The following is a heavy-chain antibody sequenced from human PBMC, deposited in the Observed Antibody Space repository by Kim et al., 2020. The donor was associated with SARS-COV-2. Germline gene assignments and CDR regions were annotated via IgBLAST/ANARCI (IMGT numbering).Heavy chain of an antibody. CDR1: GITFSSSW. Sequence: GGSLRLSCAASGITFSSSWMHWVRQAPGEGLVWVSRINSDGSITSYADSVKGRFTISRDNAKNTLYLQMNSLRAEDTAVYYRARRYYDSSGYYAFDIWGQGTMVTVSS. D-gene: IGHD3-22*01. CDR2: INSDGSIT. J-gene: IGHJ3*02. CDR3: ARRYYDSSGYYAFDI. V-gene: IGHV3-74*01.